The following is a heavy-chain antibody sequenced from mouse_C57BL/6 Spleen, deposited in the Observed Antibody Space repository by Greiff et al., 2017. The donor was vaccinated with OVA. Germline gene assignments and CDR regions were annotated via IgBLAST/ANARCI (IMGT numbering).Heavy chain of an antibody. Sequence: DVQLQESGPGLVKPSQSLSLTCSVTGYSITSGYYWNWIRQFPGNKLEWMGYISYDGSNNYNPSLKNRISITRDTSKNQFFLKLNSVTTEDTATYYCARDNGNYPYYAMDYWGQGTSVTVSS. CDR3: ARDNGNYPYYAMDY. J-gene: IGHJ4*01. D-gene: IGHD2-1*01. CDR2: ISYDGSN. V-gene: IGHV3-6*01. CDR1: GYSITSGYY.